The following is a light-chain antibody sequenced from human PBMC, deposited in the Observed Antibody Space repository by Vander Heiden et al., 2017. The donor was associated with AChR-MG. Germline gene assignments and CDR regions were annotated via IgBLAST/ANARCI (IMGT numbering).Light chain of an antibody. CDR3: QVWDSTTVI. V-gene: IGLV3-9*01. CDR1: NIGGKK. J-gene: IGLJ2*01. Sequence: SYALTQPHSVSVALGQTASITCGGDNIGGKKVHWYQQKPGQTPILVSYRDSHRPAGIPEQFSGSNSGNTATLTSSRAQAGDEADYYCQVWDSTTVIFGGGTKLTVL. CDR2: RDS.